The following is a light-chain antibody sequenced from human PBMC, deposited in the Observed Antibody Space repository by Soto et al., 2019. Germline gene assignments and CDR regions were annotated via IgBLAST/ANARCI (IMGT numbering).Light chain of an antibody. CDR2: KAS. Sequence: DIQMTQSPSTLSASVVDTVTITCRASQSISSWLAWYQQKPGKAPKLLLYKASSLDSGVPSRFSGSGSGTEFTLTISSLQPDDFATYYCQQYNSYQIAFGQGTRREIK. CDR3: QQYNSYQIA. J-gene: IGKJ5*01. CDR1: QSISSW. V-gene: IGKV1-5*03.